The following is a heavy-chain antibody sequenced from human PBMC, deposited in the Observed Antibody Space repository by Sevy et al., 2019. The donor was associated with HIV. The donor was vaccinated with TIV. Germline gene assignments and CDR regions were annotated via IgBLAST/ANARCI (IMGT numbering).Heavy chain of an antibody. CDR1: GFSVFNAW. CDR2: IKSETDGGTG. J-gene: IGHJ4*02. V-gene: IGHV3-15*01. Sequence: GGSLRLSCSASGFSVFNAWMSWVRQAPGKGLEWVGRIKSETDGGTGEYAGPVKGRFTISRDDSKDTLYLQMNSLKTDHTAVYYCTTERWGFFDTTTRYLLPYFDSWGQGTRVTVSS. D-gene: IGHD3-9*01. CDR3: TTERWGFFDTTTRYLLPYFDS.